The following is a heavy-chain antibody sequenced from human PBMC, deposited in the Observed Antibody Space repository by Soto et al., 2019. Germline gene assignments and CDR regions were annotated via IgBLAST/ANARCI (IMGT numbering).Heavy chain of an antibody. J-gene: IGHJ4*02. CDR3: ATEWGVGAVQGDYFDY. CDR1: GFTFSSYG. Sequence: GGSLRLSCAASGFTFSSYGMHWVRQAPGKGLEWVAVISYDGSNKYYADSVKGRFTISRDNSKNTLYLQMNSLRAEDTAVYYCATEWGVGAVQGDYFDYWGQGTLVTVYS. CDR2: ISYDGSNK. D-gene: IGHD1-26*01. V-gene: IGHV3-30*03.